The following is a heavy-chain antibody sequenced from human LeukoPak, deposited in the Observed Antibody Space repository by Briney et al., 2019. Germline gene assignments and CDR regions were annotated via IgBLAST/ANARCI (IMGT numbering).Heavy chain of an antibody. CDR2: IRSKTDGGTT. Sequence: PGGSLRLSCAASGFTFSNAWMSWVRQAPGKGLELIGRIRSKTDGGTTDYAAPVKDRFTISRDDSKNTLFLQINSLKTEDTAVYYCTTYVAVAGTRHFDSWGQGALVTVSS. J-gene: IGHJ4*02. CDR3: TTYVAVAGTRHFDS. D-gene: IGHD6-19*01. V-gene: IGHV3-15*01. CDR1: GFTFSNAW.